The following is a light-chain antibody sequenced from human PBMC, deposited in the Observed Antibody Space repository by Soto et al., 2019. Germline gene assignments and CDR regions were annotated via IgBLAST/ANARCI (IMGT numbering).Light chain of an antibody. CDR3: HQYGSAPSN. V-gene: IGKV3-20*01. Sequence: EIVLTQSPGTLSLSPGERATLSCRASQSVSSNFLTWYQQKPGQAPRLLIYGASSRASGIPDRFSGSWSGTDFTLTISRLEPEDFAVYYCHQYGSAPSNFGQGTKLEIK. CDR1: QSVSSNF. CDR2: GAS. J-gene: IGKJ2*01.